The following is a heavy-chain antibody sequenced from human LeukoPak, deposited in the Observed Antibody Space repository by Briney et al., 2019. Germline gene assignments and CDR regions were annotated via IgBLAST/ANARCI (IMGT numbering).Heavy chain of an antibody. V-gene: IGHV3-23*01. CDR3: TKDSQSFYGGLWYGTYGMDV. CDR1: GFRFYNFA. Sequence: PGGALGLSFVASGFRFYNFAMTWVRQDAGKGLEWVSTIFDNVHYADSVSGRFTISRDNTRKTVLQHMHSLTPQDAATYYCTKDSQSFYGGLWYGTYGMDVWGQGTTVTVSS. CDR2: IFDNV. D-gene: IGHD3-16*01. J-gene: IGHJ6*02.